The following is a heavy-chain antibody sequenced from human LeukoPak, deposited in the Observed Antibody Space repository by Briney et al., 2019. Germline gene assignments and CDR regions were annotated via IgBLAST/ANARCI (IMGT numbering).Heavy chain of an antibody. CDR3: ARDQIPSSSGWFRWYFDL. CDR1: GFTFSDYY. J-gene: IGHJ2*01. D-gene: IGHD6-19*01. Sequence: GGSLRLSCAASGFTFSDYYMSWIRQAPGKGLEWVSYISSSGSTIYYADSVKGRFTISRDNAKNSLYLQMNSLRAEDTAVYYCARDQIPSSSGWFRWYFDLWGRGTLVTVSS. V-gene: IGHV3-11*01. CDR2: ISSSGSTI.